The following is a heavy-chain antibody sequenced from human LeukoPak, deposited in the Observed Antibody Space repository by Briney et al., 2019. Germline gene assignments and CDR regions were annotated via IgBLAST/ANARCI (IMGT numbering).Heavy chain of an antibody. D-gene: IGHD1-26*01. J-gene: IGHJ4*02. V-gene: IGHV3-7*03. Sequence: GGSLRLSCAASGFSLSTYWMSWVRQAPGKGLEWVVNIKQDESEKDYVDSVKGRFTISRDNAKNSLYLQMSSPRAEDTAVYYCATYSGAHHKTFDDWGQGTLVTVSS. CDR3: ATYSGAHHKTFDD. CDR1: GFSLSTYW. CDR2: IKQDESEK.